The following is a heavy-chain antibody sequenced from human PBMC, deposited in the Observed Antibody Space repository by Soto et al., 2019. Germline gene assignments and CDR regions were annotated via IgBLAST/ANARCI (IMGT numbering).Heavy chain of an antibody. CDR3: ARLEGLATISYYFDF. D-gene: IGHD3-9*01. CDR1: GGSISSYC. J-gene: IGHJ4*02. Sequence: SETLSLTCTVSGGSISSYCWSWIRQPPGKGLEWIGYIYYSGSTNYNPSLKSRVTISLDKSRSQFSLKLNSVTAADSAVYFCARLEGLATISYYFDFWGPGALVTVSS. CDR2: IYYSGST. V-gene: IGHV4-59*08.